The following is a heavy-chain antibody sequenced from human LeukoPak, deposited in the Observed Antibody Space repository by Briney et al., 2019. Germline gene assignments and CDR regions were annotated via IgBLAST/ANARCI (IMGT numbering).Heavy chain of an antibody. CDR2: IYHSGST. CDR3: ASSIVGATPRFDY. D-gene: IGHD1-26*01. Sequence: KPSETLSLTCTVSGYSISSGYYWGWIRQPPGKGLEWIGSIYHSGSTYYNPSLKSRVTISVDTSKNQFSLKLSSVTAADTAVYYCASSIVGATPRFDYWGQGTLVTVSS. CDR1: GYSISSGYY. V-gene: IGHV4-38-2*02. J-gene: IGHJ4*02.